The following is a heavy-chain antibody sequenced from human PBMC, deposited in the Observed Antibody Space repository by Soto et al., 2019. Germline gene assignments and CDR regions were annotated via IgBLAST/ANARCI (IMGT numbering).Heavy chain of an antibody. CDR3: AREPHSSWTHKNLLAV. D-gene: IGHD6-13*01. V-gene: IGHV4-39*07. J-gene: IGHJ4*02. CDR2: IYYSGNT. Sequence: SETLSLTCTVSGDSISSSSYYWAWIRQPPGKGLEWVGCIYYSGNTNYNPSLKSRVTISVDTSKNQFSLKLSSVTAADTAVYYCAREPHSSWTHKNLLAVWGQGTLVTVSS. CDR1: GDSISSSSYY.